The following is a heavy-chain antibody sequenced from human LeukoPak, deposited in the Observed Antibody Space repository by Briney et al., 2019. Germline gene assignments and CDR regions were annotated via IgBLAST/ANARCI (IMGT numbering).Heavy chain of an antibody. D-gene: IGHD6-6*01. V-gene: IGHV3-30-3*01. CDR2: ISCDGSNK. Sequence: GRSLTLSCAASGFTFSSYAMHWVRQPPAKELEWVAVISCDGSNKYYADSVRGRFTISRDNSKNKLYLQMNSLRAEDTAVYYCARAQRSSSSNYYYGMDVWGQGTTVTVSS. CDR1: GFTFSSYA. J-gene: IGHJ6*02. CDR3: ARAQRSSSSNYYYGMDV.